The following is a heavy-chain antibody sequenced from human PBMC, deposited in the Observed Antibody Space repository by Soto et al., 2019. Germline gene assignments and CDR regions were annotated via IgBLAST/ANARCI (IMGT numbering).Heavy chain of an antibody. J-gene: IGHJ6*02. CDR2: ISGSGGNR. Sequence: EEQLLESGGGLVQPGGSLRLSCAASGFTFGSNAMTWVRQAPGKGLEWVASISGSGGNRHYADSVKGRFTISRDNSKNKLYLQMNILRVEDTAVYYCAQDSSPFGGVIGIAFRGTDVWGPGAPVTVSS. CDR3: AQDSSPFGGVIGIAFRGTDV. D-gene: IGHD3-16*01. V-gene: IGHV3-23*01. CDR1: GFTFGSNA.